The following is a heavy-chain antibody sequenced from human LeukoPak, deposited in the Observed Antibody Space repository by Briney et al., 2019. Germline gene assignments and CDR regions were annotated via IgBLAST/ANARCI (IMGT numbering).Heavy chain of an antibody. Sequence: GGSLRLSCAASGFTFNNYAMHWVRQAPGKGLEYVSTGTSNGGSTYYANSVKGRFTISRDNSKNTLYLQMNSLRAEDTAVYYCARDLSPGRTAAPTWLDYWGQGTLVTVSS. CDR1: GFTFNNYA. V-gene: IGHV3-64*01. J-gene: IGHJ4*02. CDR2: GTSNGGST. D-gene: IGHD6-13*01. CDR3: ARDLSPGRTAAPTWLDY.